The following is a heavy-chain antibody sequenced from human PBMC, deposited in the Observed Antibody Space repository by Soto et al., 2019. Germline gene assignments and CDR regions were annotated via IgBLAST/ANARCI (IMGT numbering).Heavy chain of an antibody. J-gene: IGHJ5*02. CDR1: ADTFTSYY. CDR2: INPNGGST. D-gene: IGHD5-18*01. Sequence: GASVKVSCKAPADTFTSYYIHWVRQAPGHGLEWMGIINPNGGSTRFAQTFQGRITMTTDTSTSTVYMELRSLRSEDTAVYYCARVMRSLLSITALDTWGQGTLVTVSS. V-gene: IGHV1-46*01. CDR3: ARVMRSLLSITALDT.